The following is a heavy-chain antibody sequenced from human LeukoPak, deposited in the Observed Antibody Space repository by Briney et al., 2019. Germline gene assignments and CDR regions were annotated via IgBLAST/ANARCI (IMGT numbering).Heavy chain of an antibody. D-gene: IGHD3-22*01. J-gene: IGHJ4*02. CDR3: ARESSSGTTGLDY. CDR1: GGSISSGGYY. V-gene: IGHV4-31*03. Sequence: SQTLSLTCTVSGGSISSGGYYWSWIRQHPGKGLEWIGYIYYSGSTYYNPSLKSRVTISVGTSKNQFSLKLSSVTAADTAVYYCARESSSGTTGLDYWGQGTLVTVSS. CDR2: IYYSGST.